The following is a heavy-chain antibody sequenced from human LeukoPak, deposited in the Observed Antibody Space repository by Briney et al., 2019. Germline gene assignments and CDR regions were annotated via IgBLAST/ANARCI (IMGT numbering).Heavy chain of an antibody. CDR2: IYHSGST. Sequence: PSETLSLTRTVSGYSISSGYYWGWIRQPPGKGLEWVGSIYHSGSTYYNPSLKSRVTISVDTSKNQFSLKLSSVTAADTAVYYCARENSSSSDWFDPWGQGTLVTVSP. J-gene: IGHJ5*02. D-gene: IGHD6-6*01. CDR1: GYSISSGYY. V-gene: IGHV4-38-2*02. CDR3: ARENSSSSDWFDP.